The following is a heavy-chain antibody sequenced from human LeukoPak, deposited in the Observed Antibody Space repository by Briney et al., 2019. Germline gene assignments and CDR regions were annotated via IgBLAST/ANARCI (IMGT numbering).Heavy chain of an antibody. J-gene: IGHJ4*02. CDR3: ARGYYYDRRGY. D-gene: IGHD3-22*01. V-gene: IGHV3-9*01. Sequence: PGGSLRLSCAASGFTFDDYAMHWVRQAPGKGLEWVSGISWNSGSIGYADSVKGRFTISRDNARNSLYLQMNSLRAEDTAVYYCARGYYYDRRGYWGQGTLVTVSS. CDR1: GFTFDDYA. CDR2: ISWNSGSI.